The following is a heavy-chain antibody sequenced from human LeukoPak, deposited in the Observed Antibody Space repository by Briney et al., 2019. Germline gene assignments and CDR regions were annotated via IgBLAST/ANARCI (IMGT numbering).Heavy chain of an antibody. V-gene: IGHV3-48*02. CDR1: GFTFSTYS. CDR3: ARDRASAY. CDR2: ISGSSGTL. J-gene: IGHJ4*02. Sequence: QPGGSLRLSCAASGFTFSTYSMNWVRQAPGKGLEWVSYISGSSGTLYYADSVKGRFTISRDNAKSSMYLQMNSLREDDTAVYYCARDRASAYWGQGTLVTVSS.